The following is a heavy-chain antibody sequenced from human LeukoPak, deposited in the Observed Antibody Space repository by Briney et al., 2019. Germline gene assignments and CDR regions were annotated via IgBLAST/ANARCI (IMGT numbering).Heavy chain of an antibody. CDR1: GFTFSSYS. V-gene: IGHV3-21*01. D-gene: IGHD3-16*01. Sequence: GGSLRLSCAASGFTFSSYSMNWVRQAPGKGLEWVSSISSSSSYIYYADSVKGRFTISRDNAKNSLYLQMNSLRAEDTAVYYCARVMISFGGVVLQIFDYWGPGTLVTVSS. J-gene: IGHJ4*02. CDR2: ISSSSSYI. CDR3: ARVMISFGGVVLQIFDY.